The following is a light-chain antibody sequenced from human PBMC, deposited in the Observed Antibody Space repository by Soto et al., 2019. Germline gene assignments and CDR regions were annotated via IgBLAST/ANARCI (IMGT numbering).Light chain of an antibody. Sequence: EIVLTQSPGTLSLSPGERATLSCGASQSVSSNYLAWYQQKPCQAPRLLLYDASSRATGIPDRFSGSGSGPDFTLTINRLEPDDFAVYYCQQYGSSPPTFGKGTKVEI. J-gene: IGKJ1*01. CDR2: DAS. CDR1: QSVSSNY. CDR3: QQYGSSPPT. V-gene: IGKV3-20*01.